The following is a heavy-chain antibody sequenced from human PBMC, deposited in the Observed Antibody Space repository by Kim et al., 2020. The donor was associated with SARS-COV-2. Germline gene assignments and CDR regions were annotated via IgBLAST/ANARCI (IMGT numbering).Heavy chain of an antibody. D-gene: IGHD2-21*02. CDR1: GFTFSNYA. CDR3: ARASEDHCDLDF. J-gene: IGHJ6*02. Sequence: GGSLRLSCAASGFTFSNYAMHWVRQAPGKGLEWVSAISCNGGSIFYADSVKGRFTISRDNSKNTLYLQMNSLRAEDTALYYCARASEDHCDLDFWGQGT. V-gene: IGHV3-23*01. CDR2: ISCNGGSI.